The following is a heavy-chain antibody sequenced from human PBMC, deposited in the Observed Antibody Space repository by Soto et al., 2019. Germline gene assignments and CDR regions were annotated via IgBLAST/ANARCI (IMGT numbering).Heavy chain of an antibody. J-gene: IGHJ2*01. CDR1: GGTFSNYP. CDR2: IIPIFGTV. D-gene: IGHD5-12*01. CDR3: ARGNHRWLQLWYFDL. Sequence: QVQLVQSGAEVKKPGSSVKVSCKASGGTFSNYPISWVRQAPGLGLEWMGGIIPIFGTVNYAQKFQGRLTXTXAXSXXTAYMELSSLRSEDTAVYYCARGNHRWLQLWYFDLWGRGTLVTVSS. V-gene: IGHV1-69*05.